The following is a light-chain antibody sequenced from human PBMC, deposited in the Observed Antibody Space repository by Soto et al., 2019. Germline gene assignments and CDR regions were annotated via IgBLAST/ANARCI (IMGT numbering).Light chain of an antibody. CDR2: GAS. CDR3: QQYTNSPECT. CDR1: QSVGGNF. J-gene: IGKJ1*01. Sequence: EIVLTQSPGTLSLSPGERATLSCRASQSVGGNFLAWYQQKPGQAPRLLIYGASTRATGIPDRFSGSGSGTDFTLTISRLEPEDFAVYHCQQYTNSPECTFGQGNKVEIK. V-gene: IGKV3-20*01.